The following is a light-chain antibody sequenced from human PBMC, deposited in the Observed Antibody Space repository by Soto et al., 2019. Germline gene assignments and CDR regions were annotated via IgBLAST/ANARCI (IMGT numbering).Light chain of an antibody. CDR2: GAS. CDR1: QSVSSN. J-gene: IGKJ2*01. CDR3: QQYNNWPGYT. Sequence: EIVMTQSPATLSVSPGERATLSCRASQSVSSNLAWYQQKPGQAPRLLIYGASTRATGIPVRFSGSGSGTEFTLTIRSLQSKDFAVYNCQQYNNWPGYTFGQGTKLEIK. V-gene: IGKV3-15*01.